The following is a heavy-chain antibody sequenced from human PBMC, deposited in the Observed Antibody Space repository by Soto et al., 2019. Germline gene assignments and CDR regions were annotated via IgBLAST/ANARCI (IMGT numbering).Heavy chain of an antibody. Sequence: GGSLRLSCAASAFSFSTSWMHWVRQAPGEGLVWVSRINPDGRTINYADSVKGRFTISRDNAKNTLYLQMNILRVEDTAVYFCATAGNYIFDNWGLGTLVTVSS. D-gene: IGHD1-1*01. CDR3: ATAGNYIFDN. V-gene: IGHV3-74*01. J-gene: IGHJ4*01. CDR1: AFSFSTSW. CDR2: INPDGRTI.